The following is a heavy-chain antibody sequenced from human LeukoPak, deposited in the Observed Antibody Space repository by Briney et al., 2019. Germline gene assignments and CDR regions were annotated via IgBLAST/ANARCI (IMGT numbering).Heavy chain of an antibody. CDR1: GSAISSDS. CDR3: ARDGDGLKY. V-gene: IGHV4-59*12. CDR2: IYYSGRT. J-gene: IGHJ4*02. D-gene: IGHD4-17*01. Sequence: PSQTLCLTCIVYGSAISSDSWNWIVQTLGKELEWIGCIYYSGRTYYNPSLKSRVTISVDTSKNQFSLKLSSVTAADTAVYYCARDGDGLKYWGQGTLVTVSS.